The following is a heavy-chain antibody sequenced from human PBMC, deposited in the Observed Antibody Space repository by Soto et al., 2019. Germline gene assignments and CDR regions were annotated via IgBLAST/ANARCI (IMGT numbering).Heavy chain of an antibody. CDR2: INPNSGGT. V-gene: IGHV1-2*04. CDR1: GYTFTGYY. CDR3: ARDSAVGAQLYGMDV. J-gene: IGHJ6*02. Sequence: GASMKGSCKASGYTFTGYYMHWVRQAPGQGLEWMGWINPNSGGTNYAQKFQGWVTMTRDTSISTAYMELSRLRSDDTAVYYCARDSAVGAQLYGMDVWGQGTTVTVSS. D-gene: IGHD1-26*01.